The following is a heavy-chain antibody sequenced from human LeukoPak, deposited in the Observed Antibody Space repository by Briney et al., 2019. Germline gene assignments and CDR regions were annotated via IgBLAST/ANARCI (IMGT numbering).Heavy chain of an antibody. V-gene: IGHV3-74*01. Sequence: GGSLRLSCAASGFTFSSHWMHWVRQGPGTGLVWVSRINSDGSRTIYADSVKGRFTISRDSAKNTLYLQMNSLRAEDTALYYCAREVGDYYDSSGSFGYWGQGTLVTVSS. D-gene: IGHD3-22*01. CDR3: AREVGDYYDSSGSFGY. CDR1: GFTFSSHW. CDR2: INSDGSRT. J-gene: IGHJ4*02.